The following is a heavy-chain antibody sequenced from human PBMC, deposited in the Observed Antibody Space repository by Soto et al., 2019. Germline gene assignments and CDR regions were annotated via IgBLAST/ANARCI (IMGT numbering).Heavy chain of an antibody. CDR1: GGSISSYY. CDR2: IYYSGST. J-gene: IGHJ6*02. CDR3: ARGTVTTIGWGYGMDV. Sequence: SETLSLTCTVSGGSISSYYWSWIRQPPGKGLEWIGYIYYSGSTNYNPSLKSRVTISVDTSKNQFSLKLSSVTAADTAVYYCARGTVTTIGWGYGMDVWGQGTTVTVSS. V-gene: IGHV4-59*01. D-gene: IGHD4-4*01.